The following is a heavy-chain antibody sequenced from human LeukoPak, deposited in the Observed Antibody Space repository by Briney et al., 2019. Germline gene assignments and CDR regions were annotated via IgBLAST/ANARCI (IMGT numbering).Heavy chain of an antibody. D-gene: IGHD3-22*01. CDR1: GGSISSGSYY. V-gene: IGHV4-61*02. Sequence: SETLSLTCTVSGGSISSGSYYWSWIRQPAGKGLEWIGRIYTSGSTNYNPSLKSRVTISVDTSKNQFSLKLSSVTAADTAVYYCARALTTYYYDSSGFNFDYWGQGTLSPSPQ. CDR3: ARALTTYYYDSSGFNFDY. J-gene: IGHJ4*02. CDR2: IYTSGST.